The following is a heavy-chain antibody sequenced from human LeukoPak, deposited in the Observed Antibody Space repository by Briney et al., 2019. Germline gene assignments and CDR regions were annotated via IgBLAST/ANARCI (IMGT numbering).Heavy chain of an antibody. CDR3: ARLPSGTLNPPYDY. Sequence: SETLSLTCTVSGGSIYNHYWSWIRQPPGKGLESIGYIYYSGSTIYNPSLKSRVTISVDTSKNQFSLKLTSVTAADTAVHYCARLPSGTLNPPYDYWGQGSLVTVSS. J-gene: IGHJ4*02. CDR2: IYYSGST. CDR1: GGSIYNHY. V-gene: IGHV4-59*08. D-gene: IGHD3-10*01.